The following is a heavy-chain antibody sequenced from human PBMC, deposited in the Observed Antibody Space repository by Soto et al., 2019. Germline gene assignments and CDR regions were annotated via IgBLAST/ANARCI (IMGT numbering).Heavy chain of an antibody. CDR1: GVTFSSYA. J-gene: IGHJ5*02. D-gene: IGHD2-21*01. V-gene: IGHV1-69*01. CDR3: AIARPADVVDWCDP. Sequence: QVQLVQSGAEVKKPGSSVQVSCKASGVTFSSYAISWVRQAPGQGLEWMGGIIPIFGTANYAQKFPGRGTITADDSPSKAYMELSSLRSDDTAVYYCAIARPADVVDWCDPWGQGTLVTVSA. CDR2: IIPIFGTA.